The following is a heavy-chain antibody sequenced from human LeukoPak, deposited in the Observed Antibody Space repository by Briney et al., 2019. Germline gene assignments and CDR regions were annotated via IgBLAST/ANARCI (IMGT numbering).Heavy chain of an antibody. V-gene: IGHV1-2*02. CDR2: INPNSGGT. CDR3: ARDSHIVGATYYFDY. D-gene: IGHD1-26*01. Sequence: ASVKVSCKASGYTFTCYYMHWVRQAPGQGLEWMGWINPNSGGTNYAQKFQGRVTMTRDTSISTAYMELSRLRSDDTAVYYCARDSHIVGATYYFDYWGQGTLVTVSS. CDR1: GYTFTCYY. J-gene: IGHJ4*02.